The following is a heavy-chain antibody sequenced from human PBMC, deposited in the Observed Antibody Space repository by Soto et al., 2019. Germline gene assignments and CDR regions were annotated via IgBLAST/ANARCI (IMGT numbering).Heavy chain of an antibody. Sequence: PGGTLRASCVASVFTFSKYGMSWVRQAPGKGLEWVSSISARDFETYFGDSVKGRFTISTDNPKNTLYLQMSNLRAGDTAVYFCVKDRSRYTSGWHNWFDPWGQGTLVTVSS. CDR3: VKDRSRYTSGWHNWFDP. J-gene: IGHJ5*02. D-gene: IGHD6-19*01. V-gene: IGHV3-23*01. CDR1: VFTFSKYG. CDR2: ISARDFET.